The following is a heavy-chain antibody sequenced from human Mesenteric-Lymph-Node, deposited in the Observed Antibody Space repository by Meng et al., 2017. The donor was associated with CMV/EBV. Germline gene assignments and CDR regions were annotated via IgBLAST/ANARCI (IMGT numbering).Heavy chain of an antibody. V-gene: IGHV4-34*01. CDR1: GYY. CDR3: ARGLGLGLTMVRGVITKTPFDY. CDR2: INHSGST. Sequence: GYYWSWIRQPPGKGREWIGEINHSGSTNYNPSLKSRVTISVDTSKNQFSLKLSSVTAADTAVYYCARGLGLGLTMVRGVITKTPFDYWGQGTLVTVSS. J-gene: IGHJ4*02. D-gene: IGHD3-10*01.